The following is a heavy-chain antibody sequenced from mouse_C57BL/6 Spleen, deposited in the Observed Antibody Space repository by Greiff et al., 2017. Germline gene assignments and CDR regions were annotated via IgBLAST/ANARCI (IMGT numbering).Heavy chain of an antibody. CDR2: ISSGGSYT. Sequence: EVQVVESGGDLVKPGGSLKLSCAAPGFTFSSYGLSWFRQTPDKRLEWVATISSGGSYTYYPDSVKGRFTITRDNAKNTLYLQMSSLKSEDTAMYYWARSYGYDEAMDYWGQGTSVTVSS. J-gene: IGHJ4*01. D-gene: IGHD2-2*01. CDR1: GFTFSSYG. CDR3: ARSYGYDEAMDY. V-gene: IGHV5-6*01.